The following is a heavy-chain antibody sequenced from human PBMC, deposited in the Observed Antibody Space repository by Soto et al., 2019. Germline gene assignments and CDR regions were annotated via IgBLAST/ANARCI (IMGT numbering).Heavy chain of an antibody. Sequence: PSETLSLTCTVSGGSISSYYWSWIRQPPGKGLEWIGYIYYSGSTNYNPSLKSRVTISVDTSKNQFSLKLSSVTAADTAVYYCARERGGFFINKGINVFDTWAKGTMLPVSS. D-gene: IGHD3-3*01. V-gene: IGHV4-59*01. CDR3: ARERGGFFINKGINVFDT. CDR2: IYYSGST. CDR1: GGSISSYY. J-gene: IGHJ6*04.